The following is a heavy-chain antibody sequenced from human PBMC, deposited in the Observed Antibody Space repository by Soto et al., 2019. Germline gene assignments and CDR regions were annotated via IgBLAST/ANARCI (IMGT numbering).Heavy chain of an antibody. Sequence: QVQLQESGPGLVKPSQTLSLTCTVSGGSISSGGYYWSWIRQHPGKGLEWIGYMYYSGSTYYNPSLKSRATISADTSKNQFSLQLSSVTAADTAVYYCARDSGYGHFDYWGQGTLVTVSS. J-gene: IGHJ4*02. D-gene: IGHD5-12*01. V-gene: IGHV4-31*03. CDR2: MYYSGST. CDR1: GGSISSGGYY. CDR3: ARDSGYGHFDY.